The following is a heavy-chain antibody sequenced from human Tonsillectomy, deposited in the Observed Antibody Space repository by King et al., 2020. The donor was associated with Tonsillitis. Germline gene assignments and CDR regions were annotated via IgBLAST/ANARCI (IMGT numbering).Heavy chain of an antibody. V-gene: IGHV4-59*01. J-gene: IGHJ4*02. Sequence: QMQLQESGPGLVKPSETLSLTCTVSGGSISSYYWSWIRQPPGKGLEWIGYIYYSGSTNYNPSLKSRVTISVDTSKNQFSLKLGSVTAADTAVYYCARDSSIAVAEYYFDYWGQGTLVTVSS. CDR3: ARDSSIAVAEYYFDY. D-gene: IGHD6-19*01. CDR2: IYYSGST. CDR1: GGSISSYY.